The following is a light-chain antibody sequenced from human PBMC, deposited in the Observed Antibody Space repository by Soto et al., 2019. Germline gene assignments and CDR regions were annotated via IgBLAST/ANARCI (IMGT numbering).Light chain of an antibody. V-gene: IGLV2-23*01. J-gene: IGLJ1*01. CDR3: CSYAGSSTYV. CDR1: SSDVGSYKF. Sequence: QSALTQPASVSGSPGQSITISCTGTSSDVGSYKFVSWYQQYPGKAPKLMIYEDSERPSGVSNRFSGSKSGNTASLTISGLQAEDEADYHCCSYAGSSTYVFGTGTKLTVL. CDR2: EDS.